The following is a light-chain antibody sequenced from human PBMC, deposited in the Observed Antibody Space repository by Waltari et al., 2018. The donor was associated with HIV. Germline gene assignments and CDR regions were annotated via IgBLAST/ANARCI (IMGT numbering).Light chain of an antibody. CDR2: KAS. J-gene: IGKJ4*01. CDR3: QQYDTYPLT. CDR1: QSISGG. V-gene: IGKV1-5*03. Sequence: DIQMTQSPSTPSASVGDRVTITCRASQSISGGLAWYQQRPGQAPKLLIYKASSLESGVPSRFSGSESGTEFTLAISSLQPDDFATYYCQQYDTYPLTFGGGTKVEIK.